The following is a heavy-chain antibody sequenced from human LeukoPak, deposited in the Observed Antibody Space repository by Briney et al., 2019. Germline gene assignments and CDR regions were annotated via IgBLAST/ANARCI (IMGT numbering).Heavy chain of an antibody. J-gene: IGHJ4*02. CDR2: INHSGST. CDR3: ARGGGSYYY. D-gene: IGHD1-26*01. CDR1: GGSFSGYY. V-gene: IGHV4-34*01. Sequence: PSETLSLTCAVYGGSFSGYYWSWIRQPPVKGLEWIGEINHSGSTNYNPSLKSRVTISVDTSKNQFSLKLSSVTAADTAVYYCARGGGSYYYWGQGTLVTVSS.